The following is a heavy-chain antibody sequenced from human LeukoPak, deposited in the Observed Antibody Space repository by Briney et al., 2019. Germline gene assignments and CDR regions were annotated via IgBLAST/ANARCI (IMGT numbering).Heavy chain of an antibody. CDR1: GGSFSGYY. V-gene: IGHV4-34*01. D-gene: IGHD5-24*01. CDR3: ARFGAKRWLQLRATWFDP. Sequence: SETLSLTCAVYGGSFSGYYWSWIRQPPGKGLEWIGEINHSGSTNYNPSLKSRVTISVDTSKNQFSLKLSSVTAADTAVYYCARFGAKRWLQLRATWFDPWGQGTLVTVSS. J-gene: IGHJ5*02. CDR2: INHSGST.